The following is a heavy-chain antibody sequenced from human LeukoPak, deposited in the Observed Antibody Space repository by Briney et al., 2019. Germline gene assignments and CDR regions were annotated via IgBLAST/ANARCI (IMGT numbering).Heavy chain of an antibody. V-gene: IGHV3-33*01. D-gene: IGHD6-13*01. CDR1: GFTFSTYG. Sequence: GGSLRLSCAASGFTFSTYGMHWVRQAPGKGLEWVAVLWYDGSYKYYADSVKGRFTISRDNSKNTLYLQMNSLSAEDTAVYYCARDQQASYYYYGMDVWGQGTTVTVSS. J-gene: IGHJ6*02. CDR2: LWYDGSYK. CDR3: ARDQQASYYYYGMDV.